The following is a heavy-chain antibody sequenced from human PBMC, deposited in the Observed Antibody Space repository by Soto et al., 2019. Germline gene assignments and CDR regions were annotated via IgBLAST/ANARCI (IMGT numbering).Heavy chain of an antibody. CDR2: ISNIGFT. D-gene: IGHD3-10*01. J-gene: IGHJ6*02. V-gene: IGHV4-61*01. CDR3: ATEGFGGLHGLVDV. Sequence: QVQLQESGPGLVKPSETLSLTCTVSGGSISSINNHFSNHYCSWIRLSPGKGLEWIGYISNIGFTRYNPSLKSRVSISVATSKSQLSLKLPSVTAADTAVYYFATEGFGGLHGLVDVWGQGTTVTVSS. CDR1: GGSISSINNHFSNHY.